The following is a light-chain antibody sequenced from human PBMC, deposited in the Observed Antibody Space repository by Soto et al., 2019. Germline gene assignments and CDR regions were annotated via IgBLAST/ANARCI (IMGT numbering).Light chain of an antibody. CDR2: DAS. CDR1: QSVSSN. V-gene: IGKV3-15*01. J-gene: IGKJ2*01. CDR3: HHYHDWPPKQYT. Sequence: EIVMTQSPATLSVSPGERATLSCRASQSVSSNLAWFQQKPGQAPRLLIYDASTRATTIPARFSGSGSGTAFTLTISSLKSEDFAVYKCHHYHDWPPKQYTLGQGTKLEIK.